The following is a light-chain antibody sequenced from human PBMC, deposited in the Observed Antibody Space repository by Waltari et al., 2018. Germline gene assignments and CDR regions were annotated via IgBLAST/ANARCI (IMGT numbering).Light chain of an antibody. CDR3: QHNTRSLWT. CDR2: GAS. CDR1: QNVTTN. V-gene: IGKV3-15*01. Sequence: VVTQSPATLSLSPGERATLSCMASQNVTTNLAWYQQKPGQAPRLLIYGASTRATDTPTRFSGSGSGTEFTLTISSLQSEDFAVYYCQHNTRSLWTFGQGTKVEI. J-gene: IGKJ1*01.